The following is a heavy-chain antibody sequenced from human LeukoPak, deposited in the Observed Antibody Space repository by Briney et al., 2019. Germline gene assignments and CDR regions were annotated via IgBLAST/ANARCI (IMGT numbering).Heavy chain of an antibody. V-gene: IGHV3-21*01. CDR1: GFTFSSYG. CDR3: ARALDSSGYLLPDY. J-gene: IGHJ4*02. CDR2: ISSSSSYI. Sequence: PGGSLRLSCAASGFTFSSYGMHWVRQAPGKGLKWVSSISSSSSYIYYADSVKGRFTISRDNAKNSLYLQMNSLRAEDTAAYYCARALDSSGYLLPDYWGQGTLVTVSS. D-gene: IGHD3-22*01.